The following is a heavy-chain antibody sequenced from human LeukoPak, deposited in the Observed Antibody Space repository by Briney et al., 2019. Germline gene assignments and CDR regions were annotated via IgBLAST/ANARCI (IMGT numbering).Heavy chain of an antibody. D-gene: IGHD3-16*01. Sequence: GSLRLSCAASGFTFSSYGMHWVRQAPGKGLEWVAVIWYDGSNKYYADSVKGRFAVSRDNAKNTLYLQMESLRVEDTAIYYCATDWAWGGFDHRGQGALVTVSS. CDR1: GFTFSSYG. J-gene: IGHJ4*02. CDR3: ATDWAWGGFDH. V-gene: IGHV3-33*03. CDR2: IWYDGSNK.